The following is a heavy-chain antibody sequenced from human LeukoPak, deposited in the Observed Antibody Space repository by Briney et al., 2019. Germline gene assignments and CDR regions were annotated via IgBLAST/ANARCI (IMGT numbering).Heavy chain of an antibody. CDR3: ARHEGDFLEYYFDY. D-gene: IGHD3-3*01. Sequence: SETLSLTCTVSGGSISSYYWSWIRQPPGKGLEWIGYIYYSGSTNYNPSLTSRVTVSVDTSKNQFSLELSSVTAADTAVYYCARHEGDFLEYYFDYWGQGTLVTVSS. J-gene: IGHJ4*02. V-gene: IGHV4-59*08. CDR2: IYYSGST. CDR1: GGSISSYY.